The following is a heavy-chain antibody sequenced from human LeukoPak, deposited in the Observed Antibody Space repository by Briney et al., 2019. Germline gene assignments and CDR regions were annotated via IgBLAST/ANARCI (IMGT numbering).Heavy chain of an antibody. V-gene: IGHV5-10-1*01. CDR3: ARLPIGDMYYYYYGMDV. J-gene: IGHJ6*02. CDR1: GYSFTSYW. CDR2: IDPSDSYT. D-gene: IGHD3-10*01. Sequence: GGSLKISCKGSGYSFTSYWISWVRQMPGKGLEGRGRIDPSDSYTYYSPSFQGHVTISADKSISTAYLQWSSLKASDTAMYYCARLPIGDMYYYYYGMDVWGQGTTVTVSS.